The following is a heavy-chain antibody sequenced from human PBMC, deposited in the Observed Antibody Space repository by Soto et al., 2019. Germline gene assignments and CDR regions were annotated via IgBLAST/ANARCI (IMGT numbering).Heavy chain of an antibody. CDR1: GGTFSSYL. D-gene: IGHD6-13*01. Sequence: QGQLGQSGAEVKKPGASVKVSCKASGGTFSSYLINWVRQAPGQGLEWMGGIIPLFSTPEDVRQFQGRVTNTADESTSTAYMELSSLRSEDTAVYYCARGDSSSWYYWGQGTLVTASS. J-gene: IGHJ4*02. V-gene: IGHV1-69*01. CDR2: IIPLFSTP. CDR3: ARGDSSSWYY.